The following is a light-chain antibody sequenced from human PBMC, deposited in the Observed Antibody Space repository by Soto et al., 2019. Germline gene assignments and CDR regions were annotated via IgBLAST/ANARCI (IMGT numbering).Light chain of an antibody. CDR2: GNN. CDR3: QSGDNSLSVL. J-gene: IGLJ2*01. V-gene: IGLV1-40*01. Sequence: QSVLTQPPSVSGAPGQRVTIACIGSISNIGAGFDVHWYQHLPGAAPRLLIFGNNNRPSGVPDRFSGSKSGTSASLAITGLQADDEGDYYCQSGDNSLSVLFGGGTQLTVL. CDR1: ISNIGAGFD.